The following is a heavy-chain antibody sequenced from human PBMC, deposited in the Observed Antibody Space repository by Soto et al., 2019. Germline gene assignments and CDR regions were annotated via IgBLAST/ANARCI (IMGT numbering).Heavy chain of an antibody. CDR3: ARGGRQGLVTSDFNY. CDR2: VSHDGRNT. V-gene: IGHV3-30*03. D-gene: IGHD6-19*01. J-gene: IGHJ4*02. Sequence: VQLVESGGGVVQPGRSLRLSCAPSGFTFSDYAMHWVRQAPGKGLEWVAVVSHDGRNTHYADSVKGRFTISGDSSKKTVSLKMTSLRAENTAVYYCARGGRQGLVTSDFNYWGQGALVTVSS. CDR1: GFTFSDYA.